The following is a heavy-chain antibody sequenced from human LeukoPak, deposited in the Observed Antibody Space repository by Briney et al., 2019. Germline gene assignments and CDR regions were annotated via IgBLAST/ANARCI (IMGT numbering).Heavy chain of an antibody. CDR1: GGSFSGYY. CDR2: ITHSGST. V-gene: IGHV4-34*01. D-gene: IGHD6-13*01. CDR3: ARGGAYSSSLYARFDP. J-gene: IGHJ5*02. Sequence: SETLSLTCAVYGGSFSGYYRNWIRQPPGKGLDRIGEITHSGSTNYNPSLKSRVTMSVDTSKNQFSLKLNSVTAADTAVYYCARGGAYSSSLYARFDPWGQGTLVTVSS.